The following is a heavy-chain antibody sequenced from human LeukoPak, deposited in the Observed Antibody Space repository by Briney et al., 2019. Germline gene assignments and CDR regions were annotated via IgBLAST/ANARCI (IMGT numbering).Heavy chain of an antibody. V-gene: IGHV1-2*02. J-gene: IGHJ5*02. CDR1: GYTFTAYY. CDR3: ARGDYGRADP. Sequence: GASVTVSCKASGYTFTAYYMHWVRQAPGQGLEWMGLINPNTGVKKFAQKFQGRVTMSRDTSISTAYMELNRLTSDDTAVYYCARGDYGRADPWGQGSLITVPS. CDR2: INPNTGVK. D-gene: IGHD4-17*01.